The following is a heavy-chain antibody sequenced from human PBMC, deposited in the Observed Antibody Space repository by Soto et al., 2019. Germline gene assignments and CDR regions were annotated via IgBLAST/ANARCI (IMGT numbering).Heavy chain of an antibody. D-gene: IGHD3-10*01. V-gene: IGHV1-69*02. Sequence: QVQLVQSGAEVKKPGSSVKVSCKASGGTFSSYTISWVRQAPGQGLEWMGRIIPILGIANYAQKFQGRVTITADKSTSTAYMELSSLRSEDTAVYYCARGFYYGSGVKPHYYYYMDVWGKGTTVTVSS. CDR3: ARGFYYGSGVKPHYYYYMDV. CDR1: GGTFSSYT. CDR2: IIPILGIA. J-gene: IGHJ6*03.